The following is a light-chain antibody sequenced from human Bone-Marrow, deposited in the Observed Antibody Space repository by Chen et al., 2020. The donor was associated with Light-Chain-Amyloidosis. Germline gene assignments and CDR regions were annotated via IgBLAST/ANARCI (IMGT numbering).Light chain of an antibody. Sequence: NFMLTQPHSVSESPGKTVIISCTRSSGSIATNYVQWYQQRPGSSPTTVIYEDDQRPSGVPDRFSGSIDRSSNSAALTISGLKTEAAAAYYCQSYQGSSQGVFGGGTKLTVL. V-gene: IGLV6-57*01. CDR2: EDD. CDR1: SGSIATNY. J-gene: IGLJ3*02. CDR3: QSYQGSSQGV.